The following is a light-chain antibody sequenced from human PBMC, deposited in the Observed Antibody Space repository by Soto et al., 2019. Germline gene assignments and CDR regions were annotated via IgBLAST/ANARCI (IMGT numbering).Light chain of an antibody. J-gene: IGLJ1*01. CDR1: SSNIGAGYD. CDR2: GNS. CDR3: QSYDIRMGGSKV. V-gene: IGLV1-40*01. Sequence: QSVLTQPPSVSGAPGQRVTISCTGSSSNIGAGYDVHWYQQLPGTAPKLLIFGNSNRPTGFPDRFSGSKSGTSASLAITGLQAEDEADYYCQSYDIRMGGSKVFGTGSKVTVL.